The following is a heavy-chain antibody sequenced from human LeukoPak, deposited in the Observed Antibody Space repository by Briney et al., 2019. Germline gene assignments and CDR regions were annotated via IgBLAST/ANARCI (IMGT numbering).Heavy chain of an antibody. V-gene: IGHV3-43*02. CDR2: ISADGGST. CDR1: GLNFDDSA. CDR3: AKESGKFDY. J-gene: IGHJ4*02. Sequence: GGSLRLSCVASGLNFDDSAMHWVRQAPGKGLEWVSLISADGGSTFSADSVKGRFSISRDNSKNSLYLQMNSLRSEGTAMYYCAKESGKFDYWGQGTLVGVSS.